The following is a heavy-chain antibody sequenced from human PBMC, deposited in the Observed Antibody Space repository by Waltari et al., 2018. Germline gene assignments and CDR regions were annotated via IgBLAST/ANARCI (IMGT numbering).Heavy chain of an antibody. Sequence: QVQLVQSGAEVKKPGSSVKVSCKASGGTFSNYAISWVRQAPGQGLEWMGVINPLFSKANYEQKFQGRVTINADEFTSTAYMELSSLRSEDTAVYHCARDSSGYYDSTGYYWDYFDYWGQGTLVTVSS. CDR2: INPLFSKA. CDR3: ARDSSGYYDSTGYYWDYFDY. D-gene: IGHD3-22*01. J-gene: IGHJ4*02. V-gene: IGHV1-69*01. CDR1: GGTFSNYA.